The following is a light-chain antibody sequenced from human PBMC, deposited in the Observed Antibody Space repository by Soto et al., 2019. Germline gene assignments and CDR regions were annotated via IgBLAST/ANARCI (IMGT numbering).Light chain of an antibody. J-gene: IGKJ4*01. CDR2: DVS. Sequence: EIVLTQSPATLSLSPGERATLSCRASQSVSSYLAWYQQEPGQAPRLLIYDVSNRATGIPARFSGSGSGTDFTLTISSLEPEDFAVYYCQQRSSWSLTFGGGTKVDIK. V-gene: IGKV3-11*01. CDR3: QQRSSWSLT. CDR1: QSVSSY.